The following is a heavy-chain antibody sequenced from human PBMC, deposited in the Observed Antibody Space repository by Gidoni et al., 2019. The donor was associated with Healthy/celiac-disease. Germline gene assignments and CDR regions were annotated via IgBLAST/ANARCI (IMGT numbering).Heavy chain of an antibody. V-gene: IGHV3-23*01. J-gene: IGHJ4*02. CDR3: AKDTRGGAGYFDY. CDR2: ISGSGGST. Sequence: AISGSGGSTYYADSVQGRFTISRDNSKNTLYLQMNSLRAEDTAVYYCAKDTRGGAGYFDYWGQGTLVTVSS. D-gene: IGHD3-10*01.